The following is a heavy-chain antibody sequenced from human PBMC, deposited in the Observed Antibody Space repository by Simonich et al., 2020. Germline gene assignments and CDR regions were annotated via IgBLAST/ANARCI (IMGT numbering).Heavy chain of an antibody. CDR2: LYPCDSDT. CDR1: GYSFTSYW. J-gene: IGHJ4*02. Sequence: EVQLVQSGAEVKKPGESLKISCKGSGYSFTSYWIGWVRQMPGKGLEWMGILYPCDSDTRSSPSFQGQVTISADKSSSTAYLQGSSLKASDTAMYYCVRKGNRSDYFDYWGQGTLVTVSS. CDR3: VRKGNRSDYFDY. V-gene: IGHV5-51*03. D-gene: IGHD3-3*01.